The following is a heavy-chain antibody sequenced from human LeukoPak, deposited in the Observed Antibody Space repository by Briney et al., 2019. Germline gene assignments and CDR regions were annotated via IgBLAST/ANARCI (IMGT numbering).Heavy chain of an antibody. D-gene: IGHD6-19*01. CDR1: GFXFSTYS. Sequence: GGSLRLSCAASGFXFSTYSMNWVRQAPGKGLEWVSSISSTSSYIYYADSVKGRFTISRDNAQKSLYLQMNSLRAEDTAVYYCARVGYSSGWYFDYWGQGILVTVSS. V-gene: IGHV3-21*01. CDR2: ISSTSSYI. CDR3: ARVGYSSGWYFDY. J-gene: IGHJ4*02.